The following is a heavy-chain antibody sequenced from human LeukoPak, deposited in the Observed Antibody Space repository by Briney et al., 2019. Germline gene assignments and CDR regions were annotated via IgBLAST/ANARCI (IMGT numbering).Heavy chain of an antibody. CDR1: GFTFSSYW. CDR2: INQDGSAK. CDR3: ASAPNENYFDF. Sequence: PGGSLRPSCAASGFTFSSYWMSWVRQAPGKGLEWVANINQDGSAKDYGGSVKGRFTISRDNAKNSLYLQMNSLRAEDTAVYFCASAPNENYFDFWGQGTLVTVSS. V-gene: IGHV3-7*01. J-gene: IGHJ4*02.